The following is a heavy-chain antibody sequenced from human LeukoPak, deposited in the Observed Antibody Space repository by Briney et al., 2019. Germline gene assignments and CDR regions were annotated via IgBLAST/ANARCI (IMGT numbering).Heavy chain of an antibody. V-gene: IGHV3-33*01. J-gene: IGHJ3*01. CDR1: GFTFNNYG. CDR2: LWYDGTNE. D-gene: IGHD3-16*01. Sequence: GRSLRLSCAASGFTFNNYGMHWVRQTPGRGLEWVALLWYDGTNENYADSVKGRFTISRDNSKNTMYLQMNNLRAEDTAVYYCARRGTPNAFDLWGQGTMVTVSS. CDR3: ARRGTPNAFDL.